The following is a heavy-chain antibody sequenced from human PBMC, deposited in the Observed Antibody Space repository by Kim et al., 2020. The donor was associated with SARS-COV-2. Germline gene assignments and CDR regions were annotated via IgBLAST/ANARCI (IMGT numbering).Heavy chain of an antibody. V-gene: IGHV3-49*02. CDR3: TRLMGLSCYAIDY. J-gene: IGHJ4*02. D-gene: IGHD5-12*01. Sequence: YAASVKGRFTISRDDSKSIAYLQMNSLKTEDTAVYYCTRLMGLSCYAIDYWGQGTLVTVSS.